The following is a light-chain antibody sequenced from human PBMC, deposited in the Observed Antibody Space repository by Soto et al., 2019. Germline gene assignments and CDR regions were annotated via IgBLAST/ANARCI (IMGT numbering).Light chain of an antibody. CDR2: AAS. CDR3: QQSYSTPFT. CDR1: QSISSY. V-gene: IGKV1-39*01. Sequence: DIQMTQSPSSLSASVVDRVTITCRASQSISSYLNWYQQKPGKAPKPLIYAASSLQSGVPSRFSGSGSGTDFTLTISSLQPEDFATYYCQQSYSTPFTFGPGSNVAIK. J-gene: IGKJ3*01.